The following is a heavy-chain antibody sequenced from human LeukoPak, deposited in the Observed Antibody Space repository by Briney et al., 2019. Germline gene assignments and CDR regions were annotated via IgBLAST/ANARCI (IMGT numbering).Heavy chain of an antibody. CDR3: ARDKYYYDSSGYYGFDY. J-gene: IGHJ4*02. V-gene: IGHV4-34*01. CDR2: INHSGST. CDR1: GGSFSGYY. D-gene: IGHD3-22*01. Sequence: SETLSLTCAVYGGSFSGYYWSWIRQPPGKGLEWIGEINHSGSTNYNPPLKSRVTISVDTSKNQFSLKLSSVTAADTAVYYCARDKYYYDSSGYYGFDYWGQGTLVTVSS.